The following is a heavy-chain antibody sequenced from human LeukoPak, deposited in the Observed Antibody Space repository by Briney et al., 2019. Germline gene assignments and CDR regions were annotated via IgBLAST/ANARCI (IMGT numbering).Heavy chain of an antibody. CDR1: GFTFSTYN. D-gene: IGHD3-9*01. V-gene: IGHV3-21*06. J-gene: IGHJ4*02. Sequence: GGSLRLSCAASGFTFSTYNKNWARQAPGKGLEWVSSITSGGGYTYYADSVKGRFTTSRDNAKNSLSLRLDSLRAEDTAVYYCARGHYDVLTSSYKWIPDYWGQGTLVTVSS. CDR3: ARGHYDVLTSSYKWIPDY. CDR2: ITSGGGYT.